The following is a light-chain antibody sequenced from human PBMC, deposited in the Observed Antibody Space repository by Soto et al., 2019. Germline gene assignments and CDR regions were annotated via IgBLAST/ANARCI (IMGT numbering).Light chain of an antibody. CDR1: QDITND. J-gene: IGKJ4*01. CDR2: EAS. Sequence: DIQMTPSPSSLSASVGDRVTITCQASQDITNDLNWYQQKPGKAPKVLIYEASNLETGVPSRFSGSGSGTNFTSAIGGLQPEDIATYFCQQYDNVPLSVGGGTKVEIK. CDR3: QQYDNVPLS. V-gene: IGKV1-33*01.